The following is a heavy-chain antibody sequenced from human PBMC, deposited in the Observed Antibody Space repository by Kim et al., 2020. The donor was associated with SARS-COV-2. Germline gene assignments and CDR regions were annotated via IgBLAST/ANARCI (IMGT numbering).Heavy chain of an antibody. V-gene: IGHV4-59*08. CDR1: GGSISSYY. Sequence: SETLSLTCTVSGGSISSYYWSWIRQPPGKGLEWIGYIYYSGSTNYSPSLKSRVTISVDTSKNQFFLKLSSVTAADTAVYYCARHAGGDWYFDLWGRGTLVTVSS. CDR3: ARHAGGDWYFDL. J-gene: IGHJ2*01. D-gene: IGHD3-16*01. CDR2: IYYSGST.